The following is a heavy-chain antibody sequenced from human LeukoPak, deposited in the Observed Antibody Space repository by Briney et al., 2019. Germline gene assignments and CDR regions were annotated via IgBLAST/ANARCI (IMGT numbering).Heavy chain of an antibody. V-gene: IGHV3-30-3*01. Sequence: PGGSLRLSCAASASTFSNDAIHWVRQAPGKGLEGVAVVSYDGTNKYYADSVKGRFTISRDNSKNTVYLQMSSLRAEDTGMYYCARAFGCSGTSCHAPWGYYYYAMDVWGQGTTVTVSS. CDR2: VSYDGTNK. CDR3: ARAFGCSGTSCHAPWGYYYYAMDV. J-gene: IGHJ6*02. CDR1: ASTFSNDA. D-gene: IGHD2-2*01.